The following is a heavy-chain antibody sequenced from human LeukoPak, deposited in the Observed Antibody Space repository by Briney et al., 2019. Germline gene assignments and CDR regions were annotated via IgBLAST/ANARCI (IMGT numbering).Heavy chain of an antibody. CDR1: GYTFTSYD. Sequence: ASVKVSCKASGYTFTSYDINWVRQATGQGLEWMGWMNPNSGNTGYAQKFQGRVTMTRNTSISTAYMELRSLRSDDTAVYYCARDVLLWFWEDNYYFDYWGQGTLVTVSS. V-gene: IGHV1-8*01. D-gene: IGHD3-10*01. CDR3: ARDVLLWFWEDNYYFDY. CDR2: MNPNSGNT. J-gene: IGHJ4*02.